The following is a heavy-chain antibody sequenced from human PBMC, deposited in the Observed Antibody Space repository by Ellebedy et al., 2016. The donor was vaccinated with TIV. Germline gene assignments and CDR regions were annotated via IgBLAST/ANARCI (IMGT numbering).Heavy chain of an antibody. CDR3: GTVATTFDY. Sequence: PGGSLRLSCAASGFTFSSYPMNWVRQAPGKALEWVSAISDTGGSTYYADSVKGRFTISRDNSKNTLYLQMNSLRAEDTAVYFCGTVATTFDYWGQGTLVTVSS. CDR1: GFTFSSYP. CDR2: ISDTGGST. J-gene: IGHJ4*02. V-gene: IGHV3-23*01. D-gene: IGHD5-24*01.